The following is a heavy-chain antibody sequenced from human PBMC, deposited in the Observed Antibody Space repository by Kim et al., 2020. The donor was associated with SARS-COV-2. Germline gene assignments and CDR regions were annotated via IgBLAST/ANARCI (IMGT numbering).Heavy chain of an antibody. CDR2: IYYSGST. D-gene: IGHD2-2*01. J-gene: IGHJ6*02. Sequence: SETLSLTCTVSGGSISISSYYWGWIRQPPGKGLEWIGSIYYSGSTYYNPSLKSRVTISVDTSKNQFSLKLSSVTAADTAVYYCARPSGCSSTSCYRDYYYYGMDVWGQGTTVTVSS. CDR1: GGSISISSYY. V-gene: IGHV4-39*01. CDR3: ARPSGCSSTSCYRDYYYYGMDV.